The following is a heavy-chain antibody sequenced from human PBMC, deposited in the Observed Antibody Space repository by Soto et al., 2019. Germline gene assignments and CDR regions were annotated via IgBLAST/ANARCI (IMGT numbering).Heavy chain of an antibody. J-gene: IGHJ2*01. CDR2: ISGSGGST. V-gene: IGHV3-23*01. D-gene: IGHD5-12*01. CDR1: GFTFSSYA. CDR3: AKSGGYVLGWYFDL. Sequence: GGSLRLSCAASGFTFSSYAMSWVRRAPGKGLEWVSAISGSGGSTYYADSVKGRFTISRDNSKNTLYLQMNSLRAEDTAVYYCAKSGGYVLGWYFDLWGRGTLVTVSS.